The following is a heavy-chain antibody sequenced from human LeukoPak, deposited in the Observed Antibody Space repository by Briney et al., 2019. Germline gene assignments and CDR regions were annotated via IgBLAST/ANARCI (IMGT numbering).Heavy chain of an antibody. CDR1: GGSISSSNW. CDR2: IYHSGST. Sequence: PSGTLSLTCAVSGGSISSSNWWSWVRQPPGKGLEWIGEIYHSGSTNYNPSLKSRVTISVDKSKNQFSLKLSSVTAADTAVYYCARDRAYEILTEGNFDYWGQGTLVTVSS. J-gene: IGHJ4*02. D-gene: IGHD3-9*01. CDR3: ARDRAYEILTEGNFDY. V-gene: IGHV4-4*02.